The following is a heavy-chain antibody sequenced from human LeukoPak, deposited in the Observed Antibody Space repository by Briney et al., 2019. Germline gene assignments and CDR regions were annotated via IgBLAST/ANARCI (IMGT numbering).Heavy chain of an antibody. Sequence: SETLSLTCAVSGGSISSSNWWSWVRPPPGKGLEWIGEIYHSGGTNYNPSLKSRVTISVDKSKNQFSLKLSSVTAADTAVYYCARYLAAANWFDPWGQGTLVTVSS. CDR2: IYHSGGT. CDR3: ARYLAAANWFDP. CDR1: GGSISSSNW. V-gene: IGHV4-4*02. D-gene: IGHD6-13*01. J-gene: IGHJ5*02.